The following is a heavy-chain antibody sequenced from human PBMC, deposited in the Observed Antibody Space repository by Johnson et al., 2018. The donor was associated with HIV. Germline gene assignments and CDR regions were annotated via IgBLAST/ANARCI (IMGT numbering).Heavy chain of an antibody. CDR3: TTADIVGTFDI. Sequence: QVQLVESGGGVVQPGRSLRLSCAASGFTFSTYGMHWVRQAPGKGLEWVALIWYDGSNKYYADSVKGRFTISRDNSKNTVYLQMNSLKTEDTAVYYCTTADIVGTFDIWGQGTMVTVSS. CDR1: GFTFSTYG. D-gene: IGHD2-15*01. J-gene: IGHJ3*02. V-gene: IGHV3-33*01. CDR2: IWYDGSNK.